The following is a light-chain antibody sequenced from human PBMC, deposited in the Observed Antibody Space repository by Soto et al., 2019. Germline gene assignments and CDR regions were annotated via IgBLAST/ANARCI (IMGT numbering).Light chain of an antibody. CDR1: QDISRW. CDR3: HQGNSFLSIT. J-gene: IGKJ5*01. Sequence: DIQMTQSPSSVSAFVGDRVTITCRASQDISRWLAWYQQKPGKAPKLLIFAASSLQTGVPSRFSGSGSGTDFTLTISSLKPEDFATYYCHQGNSFLSITFGQGTRLEIK. CDR2: AAS. V-gene: IGKV1-12*02.